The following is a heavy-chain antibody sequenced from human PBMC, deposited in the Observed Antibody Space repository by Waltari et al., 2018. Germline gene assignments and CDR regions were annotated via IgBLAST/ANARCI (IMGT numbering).Heavy chain of an antibody. CDR3: ARPSLAARLFGDFDY. V-gene: IGHV1-69*13. D-gene: IGHD6-6*01. CDR1: GSTFSSYA. J-gene: IGHJ4*02. Sequence: QVQLVQSGAEVKKPGSSVKVSCKASGSTFSSYAIRWVRQANGQGLEWIGGIIPIFGTANYAQKCQGSVTITADESTSTAYMELSSLRSEDTAVYYCARPSLAARLFGDFDYWGQGTLVTVSS. CDR2: IIPIFGTA.